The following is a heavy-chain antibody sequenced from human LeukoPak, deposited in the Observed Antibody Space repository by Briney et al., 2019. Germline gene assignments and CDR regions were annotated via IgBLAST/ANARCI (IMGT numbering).Heavy chain of an antibody. V-gene: IGHV3-23*01. CDR1: GFSFNNYG. CDR2: ISGSGGST. D-gene: IGHD3-22*01. CDR3: AKEVVAARVFDY. J-gene: IGHJ4*02. Sequence: GGSLRLSCAASGFSFNNYGMSWVRQAQGKGLEWVSGISGSGGSTYYADSVKGRFTISRDNSKNTLYLQMNSLRAEDSAVYSCAKEVVAARVFDYWGQGTLVTVSS.